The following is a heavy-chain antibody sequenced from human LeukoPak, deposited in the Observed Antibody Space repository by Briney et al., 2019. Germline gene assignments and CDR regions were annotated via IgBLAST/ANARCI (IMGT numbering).Heavy chain of an antibody. CDR2: IYTSGST. CDR3: ARDYPYWYFDL. V-gene: IGHV4-61*02. CDR1: GGSISSGSYY. Sequence: SETLSLTCTVSGGSISSGSYYWSWIRQPAGKGLEWIGRIYTSGSTNYDPSLKSRVTISVDTSKNQFSLKLSSVTAADTAVYYCARDYPYWYFDLWGRGTLVTVSS. D-gene: IGHD3-16*02. J-gene: IGHJ2*01.